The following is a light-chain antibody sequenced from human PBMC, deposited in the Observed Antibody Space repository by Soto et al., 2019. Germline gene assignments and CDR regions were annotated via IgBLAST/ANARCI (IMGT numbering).Light chain of an antibody. CDR2: ASS. CDR1: QGISSY. V-gene: IGKV1-9*01. Sequence: DIQLTQSPSFLSASVGDIVTITCRASQGISSYLAWYQQKPGKAPKLLIYASSTLQSGVPSRFSGSGSGTEFTLTISSLQSEDFAVYYCQQYNNWPRTFGQGTKVDIK. CDR3: QQYNNWPRT. J-gene: IGKJ1*01.